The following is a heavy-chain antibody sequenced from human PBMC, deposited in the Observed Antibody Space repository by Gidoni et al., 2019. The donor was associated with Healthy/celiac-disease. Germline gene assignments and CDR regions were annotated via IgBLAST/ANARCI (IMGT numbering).Heavy chain of an antibody. CDR3: ARDHRIAVAGYYFDY. CDR2: IGYDGSNK. D-gene: IGHD6-19*01. J-gene: IGHJ4*02. V-gene: IGHV3-33*01. CDR1: GFTFRSYG. Sequence: QVQLVESGGGVVQPGRSLRLSCAASGFTFRSYGMHWARQAPGKGLEWVAVIGYDGSNKNYADSGKGRFTISRDNSKNTLYLQMNSLRAEDTAVYYCARDHRIAVAGYYFDYWGQGTLVTVSS.